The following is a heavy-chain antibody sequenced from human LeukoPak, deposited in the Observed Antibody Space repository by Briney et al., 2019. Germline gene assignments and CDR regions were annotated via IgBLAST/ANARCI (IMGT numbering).Heavy chain of an antibody. CDR3: ARGIVGAYEDDAFDI. V-gene: IGHV4-38-2*01. CDR2: IYHSGST. CDR1: GYSISSGYY. Sequence: NLSETLSLTCAVSGYSISSGYYWGWIRQPPGKGLEWIGSIYHSGSTYYNPSLKSRVTISVDTSKNQFSLKLSSVTAADTAVYYCARGIVGAYEDDAFDIWRQGTMVTVSS. D-gene: IGHD1-26*01. J-gene: IGHJ3*02.